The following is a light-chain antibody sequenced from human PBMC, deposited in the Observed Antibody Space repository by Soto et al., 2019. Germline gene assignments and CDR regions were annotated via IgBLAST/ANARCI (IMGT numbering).Light chain of an antibody. CDR3: SSYSSSSSLYV. CDR2: EVN. Sequence: QSALTQPPSASGSPGQSVAISCTGTSSDVGGYNYVSWYQQHPGKAPKLMISEVNNRPSGVSNRFSGSKSGNTAYLTISGLQAEDEADYYCSSYSSSSSLYVFGTGTKVHRP. J-gene: IGLJ1*01. V-gene: IGLV2-14*01. CDR1: SSDVGGYNY.